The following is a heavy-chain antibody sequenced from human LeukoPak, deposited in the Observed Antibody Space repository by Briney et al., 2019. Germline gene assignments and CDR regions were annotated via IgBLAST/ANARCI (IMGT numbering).Heavy chain of an antibody. Sequence: SETLSLTCTVSGGSISSGSYYWSWIRQPAGKGLEWIGRIYTSGSTNYNPSLKSRVTISVDTSKNQFSLKLSSVTAADTAVYYCARGTSGARYYYYGMDVWGKGTTVTVSS. CDR3: ARGTSGARYYYYGMDV. CDR1: GGSISSGSYY. V-gene: IGHV4-61*02. D-gene: IGHD2-8*02. CDR2: IYTSGST. J-gene: IGHJ6*04.